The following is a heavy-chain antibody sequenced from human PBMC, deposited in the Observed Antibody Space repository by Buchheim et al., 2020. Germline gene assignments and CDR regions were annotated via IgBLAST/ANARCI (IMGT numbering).Heavy chain of an antibody. CDR1: GFTFSDYY. CDR3: ARDSYYYDSSGSHSDY. V-gene: IGHV3-11*06. CDR2: ISSSSSYT. D-gene: IGHD3-22*01. J-gene: IGHJ4*02. Sequence: QVQLVESGGGLVKPGGSLRLSCAASGFTFSDYYMSWIRQAPGKGLEWVSYISSSSSYTNYADSVKGRFSISRDNAKNSLYLRMNSLRAEDTAVYYCARDSYYYDSSGSHSDYWGQGTL.